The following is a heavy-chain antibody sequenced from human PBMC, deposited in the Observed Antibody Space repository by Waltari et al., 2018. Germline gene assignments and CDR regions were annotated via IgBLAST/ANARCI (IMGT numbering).Heavy chain of an antibody. CDR2: INPESGGT. Sequence: QVQLVQSGAEVTKPGASVKVSCKPSGSTFTDYHIHWVRQAPGQGLEWMGWINPESGGTYYAQTFQGWVTMTRDTSTNTVYMQLSSLKPDATATYYCARRSCSGECYAPYIYWGQGTLVTVSS. V-gene: IGHV1-2*04. D-gene: IGHD2-21*01. CDR3: ARRSCSGECYAPYIY. CDR1: GSTFTDYH. J-gene: IGHJ4*02.